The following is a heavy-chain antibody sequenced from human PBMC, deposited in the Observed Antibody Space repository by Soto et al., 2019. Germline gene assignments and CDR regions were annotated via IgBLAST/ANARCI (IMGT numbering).Heavy chain of an antibody. CDR2: ISYDGSNK. D-gene: IGHD5-18*01. V-gene: IGHV3-30*18. CDR3: AKDTSGYSFGYAAGYFDC. Sequence: QVQLVESGGGVVQPGRSLRLSCAASGFTFSSYGMHWVRQAPGKGLEWVAVISYDGSNKYFADSVKGRFTISRDNSKNTLYLQVSSLRVEDTAVYFCAKDTSGYSFGYAAGYFDCWGQGTLVTVSS. J-gene: IGHJ4*02. CDR1: GFTFSSYG.